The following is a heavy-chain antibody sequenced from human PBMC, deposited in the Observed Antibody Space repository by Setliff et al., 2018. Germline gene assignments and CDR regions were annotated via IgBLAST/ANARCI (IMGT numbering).Heavy chain of an antibody. CDR2: VYTNGGS. CDR3: ARANKKLDYYYYYYMDV. J-gene: IGHJ6*03. D-gene: IGHD1-1*01. V-gene: IGHV4-61*02. CDR1: GDSIGSGTYY. Sequence: SETLSLTCTVSGDSIGSGTYYWSWIRQPAGKGLEWIGRVYTNGGSDYNPFLKSRVSISLDTSKNQFSLKLISVTAADTAVYYCARANKKLDYYYYYYMDVWGKGTTVTVSS.